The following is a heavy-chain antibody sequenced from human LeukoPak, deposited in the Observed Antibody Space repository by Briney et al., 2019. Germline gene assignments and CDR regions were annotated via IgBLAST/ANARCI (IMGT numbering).Heavy chain of an antibody. J-gene: IGHJ4*02. Sequence: GGSLRLSCAGSGFTFSTYGFHWVRQAPGKGLEWVAVISSDGNNKYYADSMKGRFTISRDNSKNTLYLQMNSLRAEDTAVYYCARGSQYNILTGFIVGAMDDFDYWGQGTLVTVSS. CDR2: ISSDGNNK. CDR3: ARGSQYNILTGFIVGAMDDFDY. D-gene: IGHD3-9*01. V-gene: IGHV3-30*03. CDR1: GFTFSTYG.